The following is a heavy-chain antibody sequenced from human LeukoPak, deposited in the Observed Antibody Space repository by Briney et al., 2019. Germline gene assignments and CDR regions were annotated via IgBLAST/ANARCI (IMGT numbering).Heavy chain of an antibody. V-gene: IGHV4-59*04. J-gene: IGHJ4*02. D-gene: IGHD1-26*01. CDR3: ARRLTQGSIDY. CDR2: IYYSGST. Sequence: SETLSLTCTVSGGSISSYYWSWIRQPPGKGLEWIGYIYYSGSTYYNPSLKSRVTISVDTSKNQFSLKLSSVTAADTAVYYCARRLTQGSIDYWGQGTLVTVSS. CDR1: GGSISSYY.